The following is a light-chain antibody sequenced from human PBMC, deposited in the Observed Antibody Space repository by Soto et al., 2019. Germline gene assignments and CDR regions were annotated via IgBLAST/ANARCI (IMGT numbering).Light chain of an antibody. Sequence: EAVLTQSPGTLSLSPGERATLSCRASQNVSSRYLAWYQHKLGQPPKLLIYGTSSRATDIPDRFSGSGSGTDFTLTISSLEPEDFAVYYCQQCGGSPLFTFGPGTKVDIK. J-gene: IGKJ3*01. CDR2: GTS. CDR1: QNVSSRY. CDR3: QQCGGSPLFT. V-gene: IGKV3-20*01.